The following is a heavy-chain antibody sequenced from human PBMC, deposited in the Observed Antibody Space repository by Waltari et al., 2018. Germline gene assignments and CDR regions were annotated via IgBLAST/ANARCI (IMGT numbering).Heavy chain of an antibody. CDR3: ARLGIAAASDP. D-gene: IGHD6-13*01. CDR1: GYSISSGYY. CDR2: IYHSGST. Sequence: QVQLQESGPGLVKPSETLSLTCAVSGYSISSGYYWGWIRQPPGKGLEWIGGIYHSGSTYYNPSLKSRVTISVDTSKNQFSLKLSSVTAADTAVYYCARLGIAAASDPWGQGTLVTVSS. J-gene: IGHJ5*02. V-gene: IGHV4-38-2*01.